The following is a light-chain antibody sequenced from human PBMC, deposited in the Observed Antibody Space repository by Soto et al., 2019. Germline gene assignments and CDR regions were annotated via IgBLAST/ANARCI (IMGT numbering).Light chain of an antibody. CDR1: QSVSRSF. J-gene: IGKJ2*01. Sequence: IVLTQSPGTLSLSPGERATLSCRASQSVSRSFLAWYQQKPGQAPRLLIYDASTRATGIPDRFSGGGSGTEFTLTISSLQSEDSATYYCQQRNSYPRTFGQGTKVDIK. CDR2: DAS. CDR3: QQRNSYPRT. V-gene: IGKV3D-20*02.